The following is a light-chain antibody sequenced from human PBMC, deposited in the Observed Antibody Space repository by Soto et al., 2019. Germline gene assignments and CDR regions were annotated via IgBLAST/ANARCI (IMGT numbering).Light chain of an antibody. J-gene: IGKJ5*01. V-gene: IGKV3-20*01. Sequence: EMVLTQSPGTLSLSPGQRATLSCRASHRLSANDIAWYQQKPGQAPQFLIYGVSSRATGIPDRFSGSGSGTDFTLTISRLEPEDFAVYHCQQYGSSPLITFGQGTRLEIK. CDR3: QQYGSSPLIT. CDR1: HRLSAND. CDR2: GVS.